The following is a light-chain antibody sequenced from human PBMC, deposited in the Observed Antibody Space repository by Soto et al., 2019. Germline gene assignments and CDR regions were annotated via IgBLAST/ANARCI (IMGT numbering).Light chain of an antibody. CDR1: QGIRND. CDR3: LHDYNYPRT. Sequence: AIQMTQSPSSLSASVGDRVTITCRASQGIRNDLGWYQQRPGKAPKLLIYAASSLQSGVPSRFSGSGSGTDFTLTISSLQPEDFATYYCLHDYNYPRTFGQGTKLEIK. V-gene: IGKV1-6*01. J-gene: IGKJ2*01. CDR2: AAS.